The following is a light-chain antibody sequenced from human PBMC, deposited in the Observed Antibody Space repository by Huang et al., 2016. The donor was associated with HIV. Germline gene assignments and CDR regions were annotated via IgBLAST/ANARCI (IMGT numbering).Light chain of an antibody. Sequence: EIVLTQSPGTLSLSPGEGATVSCRANESVRSTYLAWYRQSGGQAPRLLIYGASNRATGIPDRFSGSGSGTDFTLTISRLEPEDFAVYYCQQYGTSPWTFDQGTKVEIK. V-gene: IGKV3-20*01. CDR2: GAS. CDR1: ESVRSTY. CDR3: QQYGTSPWT. J-gene: IGKJ1*01.